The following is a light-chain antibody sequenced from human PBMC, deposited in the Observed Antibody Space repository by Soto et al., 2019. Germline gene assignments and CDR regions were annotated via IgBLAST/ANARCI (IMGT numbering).Light chain of an antibody. CDR2: DAS. CDR3: QQYNSYPMYT. J-gene: IGKJ2*01. V-gene: IGKV1-5*01. CDR1: QSISSW. Sequence: DIQMTQSPSTLSASVGDRVTITCRASQSISSWLAWYQQKPGKAPKLLIYDASSLESGVPSRFSGSGSGTEFTLTIISRQPDDFAAYYCQQYNSYPMYTFGQGTKLEIK.